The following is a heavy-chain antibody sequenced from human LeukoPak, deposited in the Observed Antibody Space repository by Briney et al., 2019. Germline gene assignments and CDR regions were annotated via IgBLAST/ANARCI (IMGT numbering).Heavy chain of an antibody. Sequence: PSETLSLTCAVYGGSFSGYYRSWIRQPPGKGLEWIGEINHSGSTNYNPSLKSRVTISVDTSKNQFSLKLSSVTAADTAVYYCARELLQADYWGQGTLVTVSS. CDR3: ARELLQADY. J-gene: IGHJ4*02. CDR2: INHSGST. CDR1: GGSFSGYY. D-gene: IGHD4-23*01. V-gene: IGHV4-34*01.